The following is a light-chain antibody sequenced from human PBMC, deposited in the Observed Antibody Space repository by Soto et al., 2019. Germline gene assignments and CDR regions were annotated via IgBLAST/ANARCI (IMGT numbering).Light chain of an antibody. Sequence: QSALTQPRSVSGSPGQSVTISCTGTSNDVGGYNYVSWYQQHPGKAPKLMIYDVSKRPAGVPDGFSGSKSGNTASLTISGLQAEDEADYYCCSYAGSYTVVFETGTKLTVL. CDR3: CSYAGSYTVV. CDR2: DVS. CDR1: SNDVGGYNY. J-gene: IGLJ1*01. V-gene: IGLV2-11*01.